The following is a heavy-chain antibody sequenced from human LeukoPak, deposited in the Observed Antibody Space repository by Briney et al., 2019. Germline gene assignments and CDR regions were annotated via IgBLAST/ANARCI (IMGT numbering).Heavy chain of an antibody. V-gene: IGHV1-2*02. CDR2: INPHSGAT. J-gene: IGHJ6*03. Sequence: ASVKVSCKASGYTFTGYYIHWVRQAPGQGLEWMGWINPHSGATNYAQKLQGRVTMTTDTSTSTAYMELRSLRSDDTAVYYCARDQGDLWFGELLAGHSYYMDVWGKGTTVTVSS. D-gene: IGHD3-10*01. CDR3: ARDQGDLWFGELLAGHSYYMDV. CDR1: GYTFTGYY.